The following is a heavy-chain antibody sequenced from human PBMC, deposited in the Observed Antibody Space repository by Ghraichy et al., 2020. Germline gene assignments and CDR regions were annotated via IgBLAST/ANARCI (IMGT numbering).Heavy chain of an antibody. V-gene: IGHV4-34*01. D-gene: IGHD3-3*01. Sequence: SQTLSLTCAVYGGSFSGYYWSWIRQPPGKGLEWIGEINHSGSTNYNPSLKSRVTISVDTSKNQFSLKLSSVTAADTAVYYCARFSDLKTYDFWSGYYNWFDPWGQGTLVTVSS. J-gene: IGHJ5*02. CDR2: INHSGST. CDR3: ARFSDLKTYDFWSGYYNWFDP. CDR1: GGSFSGYY.